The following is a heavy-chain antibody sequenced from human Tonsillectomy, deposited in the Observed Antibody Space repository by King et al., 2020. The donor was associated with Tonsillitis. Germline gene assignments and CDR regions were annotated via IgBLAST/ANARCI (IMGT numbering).Heavy chain of an antibody. Sequence: VQLVESGAEVKKPGSSVKVSCKASGGTFSSYAVNWVRRAPGQGLEWLGGIIPILGAPNYEQKFQGRVTITADESKTTSHMELTHLRSDDTGVYYCARLGSYGLDVWGQGTTVTVSS. J-gene: IGHJ6*02. CDR1: GGTFSSYA. D-gene: IGHD7-27*01. V-gene: IGHV1-69*01. CDR2: IIPILGAP. CDR3: ARLGSYGLDV.